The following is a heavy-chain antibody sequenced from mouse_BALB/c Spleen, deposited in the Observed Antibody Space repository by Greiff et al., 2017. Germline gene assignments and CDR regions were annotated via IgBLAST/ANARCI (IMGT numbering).Heavy chain of an antibody. CDR1: GYSITSGYY. J-gene: IGHJ3*01. Sequence: DVQLQESGPGLVKPSQSLSLTCSVTGYSITSGYYWNWIRQFPGNKLEWMGYISYDGSNNYNPSLKNRISITRDTSKNQFFLKLNSVTTEDTATYYCARRGESGYLAWFAYWGQGTLVTVSA. CDR3: ARRGESGYLAWFAY. CDR2: ISYDGSN. V-gene: IGHV3-6*02. D-gene: IGHD2-3*01.